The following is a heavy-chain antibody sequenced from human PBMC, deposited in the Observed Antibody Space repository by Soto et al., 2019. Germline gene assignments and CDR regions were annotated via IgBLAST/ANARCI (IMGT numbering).Heavy chain of an antibody. V-gene: IGHV3-11*01. CDR2: ISSSGSTI. J-gene: IGHJ6*03. Sequence: QVQLVESGGGLVKPGGSLRLSCAASGFTFSDYYMSWIRQAPGKGLEWVSYISSSGSTIYYADSVKGRFTISRDNAKNALYLQMNSLGAEDTAVYYCARDRAVRAMDKTGNYCYYMDVWGKGTTVTVSS. CDR3: ARDRAVRAMDKTGNYCYYMDV. CDR1: GFTFSDYY. D-gene: IGHD5-18*01.